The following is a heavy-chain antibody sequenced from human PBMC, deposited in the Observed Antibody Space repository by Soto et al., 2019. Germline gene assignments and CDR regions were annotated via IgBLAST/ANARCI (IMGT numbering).Heavy chain of an antibody. CDR2: ISAYNGNT. V-gene: IGHV1-18*04. D-gene: IGHD1-1*01. J-gene: IGHJ5*02. CDR3: TVSGGVHEDNWFDP. CDR1: GYTFTSYG. Sequence: VASVKVSCKASGYTFTSYGISWVRQAPGQGLEWMGWISAYNGNTNYAQKLQGRVTMTTDTSTSTAYMELRSLRSDDTAVYYCTVSGGVHEDNWFDPWGQGTLVTVSS.